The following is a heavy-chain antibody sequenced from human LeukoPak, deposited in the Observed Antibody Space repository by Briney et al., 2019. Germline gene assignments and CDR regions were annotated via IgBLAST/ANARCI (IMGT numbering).Heavy chain of an antibody. CDR3: ATIEAVRFHY. J-gene: IGHJ4*02. D-gene: IGHD6-19*01. CDR1: GFTFSSHW. CDR2: IKQDGSEI. V-gene: IGHV3-7*01. Sequence: GGSLRLSCADSGFTFSSHWMSWVRQAPGKGLEWVANIKQDGSEIYYLDSAKGRFTISRDNAKNSLYLQMNSLRVEDTAVYYCATIEAVRFHYWGQGTLVTVSS.